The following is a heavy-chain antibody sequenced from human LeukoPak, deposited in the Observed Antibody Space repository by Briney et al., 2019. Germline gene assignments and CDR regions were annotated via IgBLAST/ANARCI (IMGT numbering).Heavy chain of an antibody. CDR1: GGSISSGGYY. CDR3: ARDFGGYGHFDY. V-gene: IGHV4-31*03. J-gene: IGHJ4*02. CDR2: IYYSGST. D-gene: IGHD5-12*01. Sequence: SQTLSLTCTVSGGSISSGGYYWSWIRQHPGKGLEWIGYIYYSGSTYYNPSLKSRLTISMDTSKNQFSLKLSSVTAADTAVYYCARDFGGYGHFDYWGQGTLVTVSS.